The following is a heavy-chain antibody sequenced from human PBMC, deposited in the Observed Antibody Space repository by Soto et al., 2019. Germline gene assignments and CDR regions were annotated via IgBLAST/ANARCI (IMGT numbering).Heavy chain of an antibody. CDR1: GGTFSSYA. CDR2: IIPIFGTA. CDR3: ARDRGARGYDIRAGAFDI. J-gene: IGHJ3*02. V-gene: IGHV1-69*06. D-gene: IGHD5-12*01. Sequence: QVQLVQSGAEVKKPGSSVKVSCKASGGTFSSYAISWVRQAPGQGLEWMGGIIPIFGTANYAQKLQGRVTITADKSTSTAYMELSSLRSEDTAVYYCARDRGARGYDIRAGAFDIWGQGTMVTVSS.